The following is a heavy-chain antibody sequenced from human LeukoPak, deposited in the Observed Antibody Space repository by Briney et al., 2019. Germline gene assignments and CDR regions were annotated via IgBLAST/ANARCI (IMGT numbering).Heavy chain of an antibody. V-gene: IGHV4-39*01. CDR3: ARHSRSGSGGYENAFDI. CDR2: IYSGGST. Sequence: SETLSLTCTVSGGSISSSSYYRDWIRQSPGKGLEWIGNIYSGGSTYYTPSLKSRVTISVDTSKNQFSLKLSSVTAADTAIYFCARHSRSGSGGYENAFDIWGQGTMVTVSS. D-gene: IGHD5-12*01. CDR1: GGSISSSSYY. J-gene: IGHJ3*02.